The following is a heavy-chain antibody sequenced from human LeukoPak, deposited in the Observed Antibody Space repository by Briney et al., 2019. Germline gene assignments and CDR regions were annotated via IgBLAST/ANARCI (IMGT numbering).Heavy chain of an antibody. Sequence: SETLSLTCAVYGGSFSGYYWSWIRQPPGKGLEWIGEINHRGSTNYNPSLKSRVTISVDTSKNQFSLKLSSVTAADTAVYYCARASCRDGYNFYYYYYMDVWGKGTTVTVSS. CDR2: INHRGST. CDR1: GGSFSGYY. CDR3: ARASCRDGYNFYYYYYMDV. J-gene: IGHJ6*03. V-gene: IGHV4-34*01. D-gene: IGHD5-24*01.